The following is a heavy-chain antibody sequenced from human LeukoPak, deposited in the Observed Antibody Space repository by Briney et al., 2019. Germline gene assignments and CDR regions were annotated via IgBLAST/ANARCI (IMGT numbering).Heavy chain of an antibody. CDR3: AKDGAYGSGSLDY. D-gene: IGHD3-10*01. V-gene: IGHV3-30*18. J-gene: IGHJ4*02. CDR1: GFTFSSYG. Sequence: PGRSLRLSCAASGFTFSSYGMHWVRQAPGKGLEWVAVISYDGSNKYYADSVKGRFTISRDNCKNTLYLQMNSLRAEDTAVYYCAKDGAYGSGSLDYWGQGTLVTVSS. CDR2: ISYDGSNK.